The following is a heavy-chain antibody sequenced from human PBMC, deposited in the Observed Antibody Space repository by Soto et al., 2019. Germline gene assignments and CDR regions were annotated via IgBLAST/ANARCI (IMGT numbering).Heavy chain of an antibody. CDR3: ARSLSIAAAEGWFDP. CDR2: INPNSGGT. D-gene: IGHD6-13*01. CDR1: GYTFTGYY. J-gene: IGHJ5*02. Sequence: QVQLVQSGAEVKKPGASVKVSCKASGYTFTGYYMHWERQAPGQGLEWMGWINPNSGGTNYAQKFQGWVTMTRDTSISTAYMELSRLRSDDTAVYYCARSLSIAAAEGWFDPWGQGTLVTVSS. V-gene: IGHV1-2*04.